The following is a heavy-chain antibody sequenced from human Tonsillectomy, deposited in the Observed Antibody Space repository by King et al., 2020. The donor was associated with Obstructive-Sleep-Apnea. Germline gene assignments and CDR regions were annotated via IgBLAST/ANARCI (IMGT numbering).Heavy chain of an antibody. D-gene: IGHD3-16*02. Sequence: VQLVESGGGLVQPGGSLRLSCAASGFTFSSYWMFWVRQTPGKVLVWFSRINSDWCRTSYADSVKGRLTISRDNAKNTLYLQMNSRRAEDTAVYYCAKTPYRYYGLDVWGQGTTVTVSS. CDR2: INSDWCRT. CDR1: GFTFSSYW. CDR3: AKTPYRYYGLDV. J-gene: IGHJ6*02. V-gene: IGHV3-74*01.